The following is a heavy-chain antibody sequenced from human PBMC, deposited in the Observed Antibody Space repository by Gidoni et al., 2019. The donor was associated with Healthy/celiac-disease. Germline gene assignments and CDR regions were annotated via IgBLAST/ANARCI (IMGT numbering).Heavy chain of an antibody. D-gene: IGHD2-15*01. J-gene: IGHJ6*02. Sequence: EVQLVESGGGLVQPGGSLKLSCAASGFTFSGSAMHWVRRASGKGLEWVGRIRSKANSYATAYAASVKGRFTISRDDSKNTAYLQMNSLKTEDTAVYYCTTPEYCSGGSCYPRDYYYGMDVWGQGTTVTVSS. CDR2: IRSKANSYAT. CDR3: TTPEYCSGGSCYPRDYYYGMDV. V-gene: IGHV3-73*02. CDR1: GFTFSGSA.